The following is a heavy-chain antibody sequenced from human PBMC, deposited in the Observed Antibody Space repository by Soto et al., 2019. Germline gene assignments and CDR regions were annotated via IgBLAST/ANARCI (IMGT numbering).Heavy chain of an antibody. V-gene: IGHV4-30-4*08. J-gene: IGHJ4*02. CDR3: CGGGVLWPGYFDS. Sequence: PSETLSLTCSVSGGSISGGYYWSWIRQSPEKGLEWIGYIYYSGRSSSNPALQSRLSMTLDTSKKQFSLMLLSLTAADTAAYYFCGGGVLWPGYFDSWGQGALVTVFS. D-gene: IGHD2-21*01. CDR1: GGSISGGYY. CDR2: IYYSGRS.